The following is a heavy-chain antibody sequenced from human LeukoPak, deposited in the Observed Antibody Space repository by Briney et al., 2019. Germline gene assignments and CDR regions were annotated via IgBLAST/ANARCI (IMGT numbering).Heavy chain of an antibody. V-gene: IGHV4-39*01. J-gene: IGHJ2*01. D-gene: IGHD6-19*01. CDR3: ARLVEAVAGLWYFDL. CDR2: IFYSGTT. Sequence: SETMSPTCTVSGGSISSSTYYWGWIRQPPGKGLEWIGSIFYSGTTYYNPSLKSRLTISVDTTKNQFSLKLSSVTAADTAVYYCARLVEAVAGLWYFDLWGRGTLVTVSS. CDR1: GGSISSSTYY.